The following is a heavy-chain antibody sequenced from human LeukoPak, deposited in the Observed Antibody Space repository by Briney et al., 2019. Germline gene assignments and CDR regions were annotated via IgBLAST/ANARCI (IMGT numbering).Heavy chain of an antibody. CDR1: GFTFSSYW. CDR2: IKQDGSEK. V-gene: IGHV3-7*01. D-gene: IGHD3-22*01. CDR3: ARVGDSSGYLDY. J-gene: IGHJ4*02. Sequence: PGGSLRLSCAASGFTFSSYWMSWVRQAPGKGLEWVANIKQDGSEKYYVDSVKGRLTISRDNSKNTLYLQMNSLRAEDTAVYYCARVGDSSGYLDYWGQGTLVTVSS.